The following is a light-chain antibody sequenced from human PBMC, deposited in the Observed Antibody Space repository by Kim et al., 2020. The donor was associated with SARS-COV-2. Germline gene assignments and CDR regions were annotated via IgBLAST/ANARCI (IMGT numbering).Light chain of an antibody. Sequence: QAGLTQPPSVSKGLRQTATLTCTGNSNNVGNQGAAWLQQNKGHPPKLLSYRNNNRPSGISERLSASRSGNTASLTITGLQPEDEADYYCSAWDSSLSAWVFGGGTQLTVL. J-gene: IGLJ3*02. V-gene: IGLV10-54*01. CDR1: SNNVGNQG. CDR3: SAWDSSLSAWV. CDR2: RNN.